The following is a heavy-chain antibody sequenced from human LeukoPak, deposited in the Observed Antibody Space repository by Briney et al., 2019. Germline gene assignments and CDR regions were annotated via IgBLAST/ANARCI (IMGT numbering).Heavy chain of an antibody. J-gene: IGHJ4*02. CDR3: ARAWEAVAGNYGVVDY. Sequence: ASVKVSCKASGYTFTSYYMHWVRQAPGQGLEWMGIINPSGGSTSYAQKFQGRVTMTRDMSTSTVYMELNSLRSQDTAVYYCARAWEAVAGNYGVVDYWGRGTLVTVSS. CDR2: INPSGGST. V-gene: IGHV1-46*01. D-gene: IGHD4-17*01. CDR1: GYTFTSYY.